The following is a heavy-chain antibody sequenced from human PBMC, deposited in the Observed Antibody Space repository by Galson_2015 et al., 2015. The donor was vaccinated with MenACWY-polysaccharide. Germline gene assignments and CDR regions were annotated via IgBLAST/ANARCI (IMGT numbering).Heavy chain of an antibody. CDR2: ISDSRGST. J-gene: IGHJ4*02. CDR3: AKDIYGPPRYNCCLPY. V-gene: IGHV3-23*01. Sequence: SLRLSCAASGFTFSNYAMNWVRQAPGKGLEWVSSISDSRGSTYYANSVKGRFTISRDNSKNTLYLQLNSLRAEDTAVYYCAKDIYGPPRYNCCLPYWGQGTLVIVSS. D-gene: IGHD1-20*01. CDR1: GFTFSNYA.